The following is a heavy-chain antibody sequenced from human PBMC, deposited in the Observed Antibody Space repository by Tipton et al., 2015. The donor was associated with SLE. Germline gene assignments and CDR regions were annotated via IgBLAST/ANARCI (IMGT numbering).Heavy chain of an antibody. CDR3: ARGSAGDYYDSSGYGYYFDY. CDR2: ISYDGSNK. J-gene: IGHJ4*02. D-gene: IGHD3-22*01. V-gene: IGHV3-30-3*01. Sequence: RSLRLSCAASGFTFSSYAMHWVRQAPGKGLEWVAVISYDGSNKYYADSVKGRFTISRDNAKNSLYLQMNSLRAEDTAVYYCARGSAGDYYDSSGYGYYFDYWGQGTLVTVSS. CDR1: GFTFSSYA.